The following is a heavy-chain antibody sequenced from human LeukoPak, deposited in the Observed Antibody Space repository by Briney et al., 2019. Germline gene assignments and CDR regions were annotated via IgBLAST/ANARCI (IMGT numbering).Heavy chain of an antibody. CDR1: GYSISSGYY. D-gene: IGHD3-22*01. Sequence: SETLSLTCTVSGYSISSGYYWGWIREPPGKGLEWIGNIYHSGSTSYNPSLKSRVTISVDTSKNQFSLKLSSVTAADTAVYYCARDSAGYYDSSGYRAFDIWGQGTMVTVSS. V-gene: IGHV4-38-2*02. J-gene: IGHJ3*02. CDR3: ARDSAGYYDSSGYRAFDI. CDR2: IYHSGST.